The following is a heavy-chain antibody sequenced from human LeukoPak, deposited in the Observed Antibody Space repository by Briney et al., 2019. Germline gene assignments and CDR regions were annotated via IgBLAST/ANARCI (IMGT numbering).Heavy chain of an antibody. J-gene: IGHJ4*02. V-gene: IGHV3-30-3*01. D-gene: IGHD3-3*01. CDR1: GFTFSSYA. CDR3: ARGGSDYDFCSNY. CDR2: ISYDGSNK. Sequence: PGGSLRLSCAASGFTFSSYAMHWVRQAPGKGLEWEAVISYDGSNKYYADSVKGRFTISRDNSKNTLYLQMNSLRAEDTAVYYCARGGSDYDFCSNYWGQGTLVTVSS.